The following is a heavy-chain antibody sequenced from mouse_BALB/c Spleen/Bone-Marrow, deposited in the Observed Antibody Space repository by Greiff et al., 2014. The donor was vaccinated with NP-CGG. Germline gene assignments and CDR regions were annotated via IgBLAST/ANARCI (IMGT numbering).Heavy chain of an antibody. CDR2: IDPANGNT. CDR3: ARYDYGFSFDY. CDR1: GFNIKDTY. J-gene: IGHJ2*01. V-gene: IGHV14-3*02. Sequence: VQLQQSGAELVKPGASVKLSCTASGFNIKDTYMHWVRQRPEQGLEWIGRIDPANGNTKYDPKFQGKATITADTSSNTAYLQLSSLTSEDTAVYYCARYDYGFSFDYWGQGTTLTVSS. D-gene: IGHD2-4*01.